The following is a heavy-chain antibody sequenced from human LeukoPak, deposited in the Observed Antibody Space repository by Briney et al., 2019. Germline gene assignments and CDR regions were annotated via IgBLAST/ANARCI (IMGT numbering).Heavy chain of an antibody. D-gene: IGHD3-22*01. CDR3: ARGPYYDSSGYEAYDAFDI. J-gene: IGHJ3*02. V-gene: IGHV3-53*01. CDR2: IYSSGST. CDR1: GFTVSSNY. Sequence: PGGSLRLSCAASGFTVSSNYMSWVRQAPGKGLEWVSVIYSSGSTYYADSVEGRFTISRDNSKNTLYLQMNSLRAEDTAVYYCARGPYYDSSGYEAYDAFDIWGQGTMVTVSS.